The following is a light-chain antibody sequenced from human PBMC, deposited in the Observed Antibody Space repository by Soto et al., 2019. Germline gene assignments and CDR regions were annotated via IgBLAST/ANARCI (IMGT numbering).Light chain of an antibody. CDR3: QQYYNIPPT. V-gene: IGKV4-1*01. Sequence: DIVMTQSPDSLAVSLGERATINCKSSQSVFFNSNNKNYLAWYQQKQGQPPKLLIYCASTRESGVPDRFSGSWSGTDFTLTISSLQAEDVAFYYCQQYYNIPPTFGQGTKVEI. J-gene: IGKJ1*01. CDR2: CAS. CDR1: QSVFFNSNNKNY.